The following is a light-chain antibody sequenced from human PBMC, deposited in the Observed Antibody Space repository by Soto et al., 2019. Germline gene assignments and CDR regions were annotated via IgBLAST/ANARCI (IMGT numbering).Light chain of an antibody. Sequence: EIVLTQSPGTLSLSPGESATLSCRATRSVSSYLAWYQQKPGQAPRLLIYDASSRPTDIPARFSGSGSGTDFTLTISSLEPEDFAVYYCQQRSNWWTFGQGTEVDIK. V-gene: IGKV3-11*01. J-gene: IGKJ1*01. CDR2: DAS. CDR1: RSVSSY. CDR3: QQRSNWWT.